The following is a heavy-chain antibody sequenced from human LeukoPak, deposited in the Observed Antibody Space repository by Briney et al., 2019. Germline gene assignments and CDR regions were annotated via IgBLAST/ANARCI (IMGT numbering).Heavy chain of an antibody. D-gene: IGHD2-21*01. J-gene: IGHJ4*02. CDR1: GFTFSSYG. CDR2: IKQDGSEK. CDR3: ARQAYSSDS. V-gene: IGHV3-7*01. Sequence: GGSLRLSCAASGFTFSSYGMNWVRQAPGKGLQWVASIKQDGSEKYCVDSVKGRFTISRGNAKNSLYLQMNSLRAEDTAVYYCARQAYSSDSWGQGTLVTVSS.